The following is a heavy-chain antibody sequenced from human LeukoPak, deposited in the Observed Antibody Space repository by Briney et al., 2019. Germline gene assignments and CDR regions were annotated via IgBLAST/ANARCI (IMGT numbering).Heavy chain of an antibody. CDR2: IYSGERT. CDR1: GFSVTTND. V-gene: IGHV3-53*01. D-gene: IGHD6-19*01. J-gene: IGHJ4*02. Sequence: GGSLRLSCAVSGFSVTTNDMSWVRQAPGKGLEWVSVIYSGERTYYADSVKGRFTISRDNSKNTLYLQMNSLRAEDTAVYYCAKFSLSSGWYLDYFDYWGQGTLVTVSS. CDR3: AKFSLSSGWYLDYFDY.